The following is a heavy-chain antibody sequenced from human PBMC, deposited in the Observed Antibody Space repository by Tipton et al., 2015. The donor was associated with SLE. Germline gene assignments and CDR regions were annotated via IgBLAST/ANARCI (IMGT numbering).Heavy chain of an antibody. CDR1: GESFSGHY. CDR3: ARDRRRRAHQVLRSSYYHYLDV. D-gene: IGHD2-2*01. J-gene: IGHJ6*03. Sequence: TLSLTCAVNGESFSGHYWSWIRQPPGKGLEWIGYIYYSGNTNYNPSLKSRVTISVDTSKNQFSLKLSSVTAADTAVYYCARDRRRRAHQVLRSSYYHYLDVWGKGTTVTVSS. V-gene: IGHV4-59*11. CDR2: IYYSGNT.